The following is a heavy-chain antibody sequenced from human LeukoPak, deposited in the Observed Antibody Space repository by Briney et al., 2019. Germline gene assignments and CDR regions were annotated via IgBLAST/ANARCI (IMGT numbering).Heavy chain of an antibody. J-gene: IGHJ4*02. Sequence: SSETLSLTCTASGGSISSSSYYWGWIRQPPGKGLEWIGSIYYSGSTYYNPSLKSRVTISVDTSKNQFSLKLSSVTAADTAVYYCARRGYCSGGSCYSEPFDYWGQGTLVTVSS. CDR1: GGSISSSSYY. CDR2: IYYSGST. D-gene: IGHD2-15*01. V-gene: IGHV4-39*01. CDR3: ARRGYCSGGSCYSEPFDY.